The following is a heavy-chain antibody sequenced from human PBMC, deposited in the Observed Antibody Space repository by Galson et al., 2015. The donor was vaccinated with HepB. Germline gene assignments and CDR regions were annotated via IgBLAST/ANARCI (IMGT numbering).Heavy chain of an antibody. Sequence: SVKVSCKASGGTFSSYAISWVRQAPGQGLEWMGGIIPIFGTANYAQKFQGRVTITADKSTSTAYMELSSLRSEDTAVYYCARADRLYVWGSYRPFDYWGQGTLVTVSS. CDR2: IIPIFGTA. J-gene: IGHJ4*02. CDR1: GGTFSSYA. V-gene: IGHV1-69*06. CDR3: ARADRLYVWGSYRPFDY. D-gene: IGHD3-16*02.